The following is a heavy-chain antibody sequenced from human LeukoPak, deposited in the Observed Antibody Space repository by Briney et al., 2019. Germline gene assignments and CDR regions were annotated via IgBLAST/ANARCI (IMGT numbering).Heavy chain of an antibody. J-gene: IGHJ3*02. Sequence: SETLSLTCTVSGGSISSSSYYWGWIRQPPGKGLEWMGEINHSGRANYNPSLKSRVTMSVDTSKNQFSLKLSSVTAADTAVYYCARPKVGYSSTDAFDIWGLGTMVTVSS. V-gene: IGHV4-39*07. CDR2: INHSGRA. D-gene: IGHD6-19*01. CDR3: ARPKVGYSSTDAFDI. CDR1: GGSISSSSYY.